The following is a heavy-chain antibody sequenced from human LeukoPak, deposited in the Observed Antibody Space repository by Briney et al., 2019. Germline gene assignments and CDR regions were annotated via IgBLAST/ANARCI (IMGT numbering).Heavy chain of an antibody. CDR3: ARESAGIVGPMGGVDY. V-gene: IGHV3-21*01. J-gene: IGHJ4*02. Sequence: GGSLRLSCAASGFTFSSYSMNWVRQAPGKGLEWVSSISSSSSYIYYADSVKGLFTISRDNAKNSLYLQMNSLRAEDTAVYYCARESAGIVGPMGGVDYWGQGTLVTVSS. D-gene: IGHD1-26*01. CDR2: ISSSSSYI. CDR1: GFTFSSYS.